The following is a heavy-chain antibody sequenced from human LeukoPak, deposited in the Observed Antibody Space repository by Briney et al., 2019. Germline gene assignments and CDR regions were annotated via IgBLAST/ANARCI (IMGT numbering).Heavy chain of an antibody. CDR2: LSSSNNYI. CDR3: ARVTTVRGAFDH. Sequence: PGVSLRLSCAASGFSFSSYTMSWVRQAPGKGLEWVSSLSSSNNYIYYADSVKGRFTISRDNAKNSLYLQMNSLRVQDTAVYYCARVTTVRGAFDHWGQGTLVTVSS. V-gene: IGHV3-21*01. D-gene: IGHD4-17*01. CDR1: GFSFSSYT. J-gene: IGHJ4*02.